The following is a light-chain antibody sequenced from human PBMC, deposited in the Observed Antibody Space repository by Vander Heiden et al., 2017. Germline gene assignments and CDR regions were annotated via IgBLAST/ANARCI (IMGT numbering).Light chain of an antibody. J-gene: IGKJ2*01. V-gene: IGKV3-20*01. CDR2: GAS. Sequence: EIVLTQSPGTLSLSPGERATLSCRASQSVSSSYLAWYQQKPGQAPRLPIYGASSRATGIPDRFSGSGSGTDFTLTISRLEPEDFAVYYCQQYGSSPLFGQGTKLEIK. CDR1: QSVSSSY. CDR3: QQYGSSPL.